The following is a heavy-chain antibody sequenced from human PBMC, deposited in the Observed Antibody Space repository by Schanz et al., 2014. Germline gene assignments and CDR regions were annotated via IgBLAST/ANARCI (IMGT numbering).Heavy chain of an antibody. CDR3: AKGRFGELSAFDI. CDR2: VSSRSDEI. Sequence: ESGGGLVQPGGSLRLSCSASTFTFDHYAMTWVRQAPGKGLEWVAAVSSRSDEIKYADSVRGRFTISRDNSRSTMYLQMNSLRAEDTAVYYCAKGRFGELSAFDIWGQGTMVTVSS. V-gene: IGHV3-23*05. J-gene: IGHJ3*02. D-gene: IGHD3-10*01. CDR1: TFTFDHYA.